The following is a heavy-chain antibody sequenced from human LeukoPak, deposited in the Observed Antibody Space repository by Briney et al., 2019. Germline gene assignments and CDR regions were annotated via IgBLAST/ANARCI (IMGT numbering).Heavy chain of an antibody. CDR2: ISGSGDRT. CDR1: GFAFGSYA. CDR3: AKSGGYSYGNGGWGRFDY. J-gene: IGHJ4*02. Sequence: PGGSLRLSRTASGFAFGSYAMNWVRQPPGKGLEWVSTISGSGDRTYYADSVKGRFTISKDNSKNTLYLQMNSLTAEDTAVFYCAKSGGYSYGNGGWGRFDYWGQGILVTVSS. V-gene: IGHV3-23*01. D-gene: IGHD5-18*01.